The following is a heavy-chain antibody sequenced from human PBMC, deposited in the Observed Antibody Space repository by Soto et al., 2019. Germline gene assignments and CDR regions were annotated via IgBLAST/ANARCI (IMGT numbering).Heavy chain of an antibody. J-gene: IGHJ5*02. V-gene: IGHV2-26*01. CDR3: ARRHLAVAVSPWFDP. CDR2: IDSSGEK. D-gene: IGHD6-19*01. CDR1: GLSITDSEMG. Sequence: QVTLKESGPVLVNPTEPLTLRCTVSGLSITDSEMGVSWIRQPPGQPLEWLAHIDSSGEKSYRTFLKSRLAISKDTSKSQIALTMTNMDPADTATYYCARRHLAVAVSPWFDPWGQGIPVTVSS.